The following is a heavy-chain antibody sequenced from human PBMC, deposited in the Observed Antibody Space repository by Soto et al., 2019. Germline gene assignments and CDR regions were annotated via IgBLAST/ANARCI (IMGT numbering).Heavy chain of an antibody. J-gene: IGHJ3*02. CDR1: GGSISFYN. CDR2: IYHSGRT. D-gene: IGHD6-13*01. CDR3: AKGYSTTHGASFDI. V-gene: IGHV4-59*01. Sequence: QVQLQESGPGLVKPSETLSLTCSVSGGSISFYNWNWIRQSPGKGLEWIGYIYHSGRTTHNPSIKSRVTISVDTSKNQFSLQLSSVTAADTAVYYCAKGYSTTHGASFDIWGQGTMVTVSP.